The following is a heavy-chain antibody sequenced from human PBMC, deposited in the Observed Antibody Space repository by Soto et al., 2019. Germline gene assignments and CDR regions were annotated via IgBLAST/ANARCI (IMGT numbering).Heavy chain of an antibody. D-gene: IGHD3-10*01. CDR2: ISAYNGNT. V-gene: IGHV1-18*01. CDR1: GYTFTSYG. Sequence: QVQLVQSGAEVKKPGASVKVSCKASGYTFTSYGISWVRQAPGQGLEWMGWISAYNGNTNYAQKLQGSVTMNTDTSTSTAYMELRSLRSDDTAVYYCARWGEIWFGELFFGSFDYWGQGTLVTVSS. J-gene: IGHJ4*02. CDR3: ARWGEIWFGELFFGSFDY.